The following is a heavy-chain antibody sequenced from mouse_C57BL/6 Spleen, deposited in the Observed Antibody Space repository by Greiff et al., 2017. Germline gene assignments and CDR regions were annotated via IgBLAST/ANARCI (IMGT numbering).Heavy chain of an antibody. CDR2: ISSGGDYI. CDR1: GFTFSSYA. V-gene: IGHV5-9-1*02. J-gene: IGHJ1*03. Sequence: EVQLQESGEGLVKPGGSLKLSCAASGFTFSSYAMSWVRQTPEKRLEWVAYISSGGDYIYYADTVKGRFTISRDNARNTLYLQMSSLKSEDTAMYYCTRVYSNYWYFDVWGTGTTVTVSS. CDR3: TRVYSNYWYFDV. D-gene: IGHD2-5*01.